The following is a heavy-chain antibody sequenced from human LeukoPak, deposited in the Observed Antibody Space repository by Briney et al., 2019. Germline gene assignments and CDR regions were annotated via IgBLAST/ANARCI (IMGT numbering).Heavy chain of an antibody. CDR3: ARDPGIAVAGGGN. CDR1: GGSISSGDYY. J-gene: IGHJ4*02. V-gene: IGHV4-30-4*01. Sequence: PPQTLSLTCTVSGGSISSGDYYWSWIRQPPGKGLEWIGYIYYSGSTYYNPSLKSRVTISVDTSKNQFSLKLSSVTAADTAVYYCARDPGIAVAGGGNWGQGTLVTVSS. CDR2: IYYSGST. D-gene: IGHD6-19*01.